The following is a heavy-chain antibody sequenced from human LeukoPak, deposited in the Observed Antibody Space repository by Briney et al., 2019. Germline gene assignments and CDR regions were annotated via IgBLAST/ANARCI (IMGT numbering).Heavy chain of an antibody. Sequence: PGGSLRLSCVVSRISFSGSWMTWVRQAPGRGLESVANINEDGSVTYFVDSVKGRFAISRDNANNSVFLQLKSLRAEDTAVYYCATGRLQPAHWGQGTLVTVSS. J-gene: IGHJ4*02. D-gene: IGHD5-24*01. CDR2: INEDGSVT. V-gene: IGHV3-7*01. CDR3: ATGRLQPAH. CDR1: RISFSGSW.